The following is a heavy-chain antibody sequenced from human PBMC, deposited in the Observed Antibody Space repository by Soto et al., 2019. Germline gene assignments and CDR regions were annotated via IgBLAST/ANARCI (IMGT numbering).Heavy chain of an antibody. CDR3: TTAGFGNYFRGDYFDY. Sequence: EVQLVESGGGLVKPGGSLRLSCAASGFTFSNAWMSWVRQAPGKGLEWVGRIKSKTDGGTTYYAAPVKGRFTISRDDSKNTLYLQMNSLKNEGTAVYYCTTAGFGNYFRGDYFDYWGQGTMVTVSA. V-gene: IGHV3-15*01. J-gene: IGHJ4*02. CDR2: IKSKTDGGTT. D-gene: IGHD1-26*01. CDR1: GFTFSNAW.